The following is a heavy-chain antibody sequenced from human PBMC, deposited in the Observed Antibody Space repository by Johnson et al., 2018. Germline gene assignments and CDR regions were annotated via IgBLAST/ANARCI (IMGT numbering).Heavy chain of an antibody. CDR2: IRSKANSYAT. V-gene: IGHV3-73*01. D-gene: IGHD6-13*01. CDR3: TRHGAAADSYYYYYYMDV. J-gene: IGHJ6*03. CDR1: GFTFSGSA. Sequence: VQLVESGGGLVQPGGSLKLSCAASGFTFSGSAMHWVRQASGKGLEWVGRIRSKANSYATAYAASVKGRFPIPRDDSKNPAYLQMNSLKTEDTAVYYCTRHGAAADSYYYYYYMDVWGKGTTVTVSS.